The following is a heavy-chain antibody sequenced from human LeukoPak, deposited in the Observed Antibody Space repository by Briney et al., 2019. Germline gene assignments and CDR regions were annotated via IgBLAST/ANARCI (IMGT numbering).Heavy chain of an antibody. J-gene: IGHJ4*02. CDR2: ISAYNGNT. V-gene: IGHV1-18*01. CDR1: GYTFTSYG. CDR3: ARDLSRITIFGVPVNRYFDY. D-gene: IGHD3-3*01. Sequence: ASVKVSCKASGYTFTSYGISWVRQAPGQGLEWMGWISAYNGNTNYAQKLQGRVTMTTDTSTSTAYMELRSLRSDDPAVYYCARDLSRITIFGVPVNRYFDYWGQGTLVTVSS.